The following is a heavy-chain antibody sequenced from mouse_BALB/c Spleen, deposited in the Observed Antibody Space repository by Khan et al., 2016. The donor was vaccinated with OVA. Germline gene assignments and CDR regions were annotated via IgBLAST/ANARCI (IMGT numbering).Heavy chain of an antibody. CDR1: GFSFSSYT. Sequence: EVELVESGGGLVKPGGSLKLSCAASGFSFSSYTMSWVRQTPEKRLEWVATISSGSTYTYYPDSVQGRFTISRDNAKNTLYLQMSSLKSEDTAMYYCTRDGNYAHWYFDVWGAGTMVTVSS. D-gene: IGHD2-1*01. CDR2: ISSGSTYT. V-gene: IGHV5-6-4*01. J-gene: IGHJ1*01. CDR3: TRDGNYAHWYFDV.